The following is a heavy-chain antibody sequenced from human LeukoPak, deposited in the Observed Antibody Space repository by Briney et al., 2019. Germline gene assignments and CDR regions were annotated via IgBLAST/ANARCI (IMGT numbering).Heavy chain of an antibody. V-gene: IGHV3-23*01. CDR1: GFTFSSYA. J-gene: IGHJ6*03. CDR2: ISGSGGST. Sequence: GRSLRLSWAAAGFTFSSYAMSWVRQAPGKWLEWVSAISGSGGSTYSADFVKGRFTISRDNSKNTLYLQMNSLRADDTAVYYCAKRRGLELLYYYYMDVWGKGTTVTVSS. D-gene: IGHD1-7*01. CDR3: AKRRGLELLYYYYMDV.